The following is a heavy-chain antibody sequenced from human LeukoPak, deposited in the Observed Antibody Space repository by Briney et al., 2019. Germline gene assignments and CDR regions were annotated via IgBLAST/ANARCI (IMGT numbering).Heavy chain of an antibody. Sequence: SETLSLTCAVSGGSVTRGGYSWSWIRQPPGKGLEWIGYVYHGGSTYYNPSLKSRVTISVDTSKNQFSLKLNSVTATDTAVYYCARHYGPWGQGTLVTVSS. J-gene: IGHJ4*02. V-gene: IGHV4-30-2*03. CDR1: GGSVTRGGYS. CDR3: ARHYGP. D-gene: IGHD3-10*01. CDR2: VYHGGST.